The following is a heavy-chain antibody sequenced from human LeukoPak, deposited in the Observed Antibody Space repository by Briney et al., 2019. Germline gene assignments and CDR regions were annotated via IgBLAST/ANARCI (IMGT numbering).Heavy chain of an antibody. V-gene: IGHV4-39*07. D-gene: IGHD3-22*01. CDR3: ARDAVYDSSGYYDLAFDY. J-gene: IGHJ4*02. CDR1: GGSIGSSSYY. CDR2: IYYSGST. Sequence: SETLSLTCTVSGGSIGSSSYYWGWIRQPPGKGLEWIGSIYYSGSTYYNPSLKSRVTISVDTSKNQFSLKLSSVTAADTAVYYCARDAVYDSSGYYDLAFDYWGQGTLVTVSS.